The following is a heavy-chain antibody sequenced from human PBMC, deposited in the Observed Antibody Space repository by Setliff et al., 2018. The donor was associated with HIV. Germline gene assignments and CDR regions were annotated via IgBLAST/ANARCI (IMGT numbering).Heavy chain of an antibody. CDR2: ISSSGSTK. CDR3: ARVRNWIYFDY. CDR1: GFIFSSYE. Sequence: PGGSLRLSCAASGFIFSSYEMNWVRQAPGKGLEWISYISSSGSTKLYADYVKGRFTISRDNAKNSLYLQMNSLRAEDTAVYYCARVRNWIYFDYWGQGTLVTVSS. J-gene: IGHJ4*02. V-gene: IGHV3-48*03. D-gene: IGHD2-2*03.